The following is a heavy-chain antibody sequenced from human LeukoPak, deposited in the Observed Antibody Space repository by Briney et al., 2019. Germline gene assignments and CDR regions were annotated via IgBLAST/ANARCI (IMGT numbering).Heavy chain of an antibody. Sequence: ETLSLTCTVSGGSISSSSYYWGWVRQAPGKGLEWVANIKEDGSEKYYVDSVKGRFTISRDNAKNSLYLQMNSLRAEDTAVYYCARGASGPFEYWGQGSLVTVSS. V-gene: IGHV3-7*01. CDR2: IKEDGSEK. J-gene: IGHJ4*02. CDR1: GGSISSSSYY. CDR3: ARGASGPFEY.